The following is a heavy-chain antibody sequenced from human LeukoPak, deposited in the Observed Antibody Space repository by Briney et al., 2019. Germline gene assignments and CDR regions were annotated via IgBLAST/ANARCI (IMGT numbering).Heavy chain of an antibody. V-gene: IGHV4-59*11. CDR2: ISYIGST. CDR1: DDSFSSHY. J-gene: IGHJ3*02. Sequence: SETLSLTCAVSDDSFSSHYWTWIRQPPGKGLEWIGYISYIGSTNYNPSLKSRVTISIDTSKNQFSLKLSSVTAADTAVYYCGRDLVTVTKGFDSWGQGIMVSASS. D-gene: IGHD4-17*01. CDR3: GRDLVTVTKGFDS.